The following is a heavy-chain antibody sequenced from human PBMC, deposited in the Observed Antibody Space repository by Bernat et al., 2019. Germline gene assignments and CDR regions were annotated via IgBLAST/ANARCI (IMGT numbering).Heavy chain of an antibody. CDR1: GFTFSSYA. V-gene: IGHV3-64*01. CDR2: ISSNGGST. CDR3: ARGLYGDYGTFDY. Sequence: EVQLVESGGGLVQPGGPLRLSCAASGFTFSSYAMHWVRQAPGKGLEYVSAISSNGGSTYYANSVKGRFTISRDNSKNTLYLQMGSLRAEDMAVYYCARGLYGDYGTFDYWVQGTLVTVSS. J-gene: IGHJ4*02. D-gene: IGHD4-17*01.